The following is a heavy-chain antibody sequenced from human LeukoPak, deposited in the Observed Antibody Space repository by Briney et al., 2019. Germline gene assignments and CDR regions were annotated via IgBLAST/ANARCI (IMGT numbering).Heavy chain of an antibody. CDR1: GLTFSSDG. CDR3: ARVPRTALVY. V-gene: IGHV3-7*03. J-gene: IGHJ4*02. Sequence: GGSLRLSCVVSGLTFSSDGMSWVRQAPGKGLEWVANIKPDGSETYYVDSVKGRFTISRDNAKTSLYLQMNSLRAEDTAMYYCARVPRTALVYWGQGSLVTVSS. CDR2: IKPDGSET.